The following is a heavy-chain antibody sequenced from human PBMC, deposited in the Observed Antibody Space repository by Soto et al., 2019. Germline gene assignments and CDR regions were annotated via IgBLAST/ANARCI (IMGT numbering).Heavy chain of an antibody. J-gene: IGHJ1*01. CDR2: ISSDGAT. D-gene: IGHD3-10*01. V-gene: IGHV4-4*07. Sequence: SETLSLACNVSTGPLSSFYWSWVRQPAGKGLEWIGRISSDGATNYTPSLKSRFSMSIDTSKKQFSLKVTSVTAADTAVYYCARGAEAAGSRVSRVSFQHWGPGTLVTVSS. CDR3: ARGAEAAGSRVSRVSFQH. CDR1: TGPLSSFY.